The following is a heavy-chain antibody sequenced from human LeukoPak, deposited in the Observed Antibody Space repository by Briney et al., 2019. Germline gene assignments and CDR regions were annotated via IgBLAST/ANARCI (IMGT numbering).Heavy chain of an antibody. Sequence: GGSLRLSCAASGFTFNYYAMSWVRQAPGKGLEWVSGISDNEGSTYCTDSVKGRFTISRDNTKNTVYLQMNNLRPDDTAFYFCARHDSFIPYWGQGTLVTVSS. CDR2: ISDNEGST. CDR1: GFTFNYYA. D-gene: IGHD5-18*01. V-gene: IGHV3-23*01. CDR3: ARHDSFIPY. J-gene: IGHJ4*02.